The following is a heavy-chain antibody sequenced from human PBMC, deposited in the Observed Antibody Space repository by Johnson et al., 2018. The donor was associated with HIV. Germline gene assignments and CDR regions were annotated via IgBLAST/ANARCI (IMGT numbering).Heavy chain of an antibody. V-gene: IGHV3-20*04. CDR3: ARKSAFDAFDI. Sequence: VQLVESGGDLVQSGGSLRLSCAASGFALRGYSMGWVRQAPGKGLEWVSGINWNGGSTGYADSVKGRFTISRDNAKNSLYLQMNSLRAEDTALYYCARKSAFDAFDIWGQGTMVTVSS. J-gene: IGHJ3*02. CDR1: GFALRGYS. CDR2: INWNGGST.